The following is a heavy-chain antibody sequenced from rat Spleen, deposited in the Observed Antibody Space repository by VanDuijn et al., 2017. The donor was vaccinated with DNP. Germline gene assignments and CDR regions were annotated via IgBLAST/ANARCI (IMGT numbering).Heavy chain of an antibody. CDR1: GFNLRDYY. V-gene: IGHV5-22*01. J-gene: IGHJ2*01. D-gene: IGHD1-4*01. CDR3: SRHVLPLRVWDY. CDR2: SSYDGGST. Sequence: EVQLVESGGGLVQPGRSLKLSCAASGFNLRDYYMAWVRQAPTKGLEWVAYSSYDGGSTYNGDSVKGRFTISRDNAKNTLYLQMNSLRPEDMATYYCSRHVLPLRVWDYWGQGVMVTVSS.